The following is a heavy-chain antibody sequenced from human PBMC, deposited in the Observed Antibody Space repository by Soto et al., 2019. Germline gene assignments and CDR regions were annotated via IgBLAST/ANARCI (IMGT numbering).Heavy chain of an antibody. Sequence: QVQLVQSGAEVKKPGSSVKVSCKASGGTFSSYTISWVRQAPGQGLEWMGRIIPILGIANYAQKFQGRVTITADKSMSKXYMELSSLRSEDTAVYYCARDPSGAAEDDYYGMDVWGQGTTVTVSS. D-gene: IGHD6-13*01. CDR2: IIPILGIA. CDR3: ARDPSGAAEDDYYGMDV. J-gene: IGHJ6*02. CDR1: GGTFSSYT. V-gene: IGHV1-69*08.